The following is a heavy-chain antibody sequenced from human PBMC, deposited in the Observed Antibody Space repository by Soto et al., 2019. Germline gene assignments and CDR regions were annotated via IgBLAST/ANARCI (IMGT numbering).Heavy chain of an antibody. Sequence: ASVKVSCKASGYTFTDYHIHWVRQAPGQGLEFMGWINANNGGAGSAQQFQGRVTVTRDTSITTVYMELSNLRSDDTAVYYCTREGGSETLQPSYNWFDTWGQGTLVTVSS. D-gene: IGHD6-25*01. CDR3: TREGGSETLQPSYNWFDT. CDR1: GYTFTDYH. V-gene: IGHV1-2*02. CDR2: INANNGGA. J-gene: IGHJ5*02.